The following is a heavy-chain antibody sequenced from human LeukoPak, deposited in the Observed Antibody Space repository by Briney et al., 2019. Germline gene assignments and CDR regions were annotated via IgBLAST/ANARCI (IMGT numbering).Heavy chain of an antibody. V-gene: IGHV1-18*01. CDR2: ISAYNGDT. J-gene: IGHJ5*02. Sequence: ASVKVSCKASGYTFTSYGINWVRQAPGQGLEWMGWISAYNGDTNYAQKLQGRVTITADESTSTAYMELSSLRSEDTAVYYCARTAKMESIGWFDPWGQGTLVTVSS. CDR1: GYTFTSYG. D-gene: IGHD3-3*01. CDR3: ARTAKMESIGWFDP.